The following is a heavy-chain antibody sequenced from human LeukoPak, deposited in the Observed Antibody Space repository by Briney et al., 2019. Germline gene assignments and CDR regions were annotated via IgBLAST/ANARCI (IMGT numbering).Heavy chain of an antibody. CDR1: GFAFSSYS. V-gene: IGHV3-21*01. Sequence: PGESLRLSCAASGFAFSSYSMNCVRQAPGKGLEWVSSISSSNYIYYADSVKGRFTISRDNAKGSLSLQMNSLRAEDTAVYYCAREAAANEIDYWGQGTLVTVSS. CDR3: AREAAANEIDY. J-gene: IGHJ4*02. D-gene: IGHD6-13*01. CDR2: ISSSNYI.